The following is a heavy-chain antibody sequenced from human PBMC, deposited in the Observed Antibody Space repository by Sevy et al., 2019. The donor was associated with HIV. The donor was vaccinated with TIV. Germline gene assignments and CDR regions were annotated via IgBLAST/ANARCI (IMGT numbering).Heavy chain of an antibody. D-gene: IGHD3-3*01. CDR3: ATGREYYEGNSGYFDY. J-gene: IGHJ4*02. CDR1: GYTLTQLS. Sequence: ASVKVSCKLSGYTLTQLSMHWLRQAPGKGLEWLGSFDPEDGETIYAQKFQGRFTMTEETSTDTAYMELSSLRSEDTAVYYCATGREYYEGNSGYFDYWGQGTLVTVSS. CDR2: FDPEDGET. V-gene: IGHV1-24*01.